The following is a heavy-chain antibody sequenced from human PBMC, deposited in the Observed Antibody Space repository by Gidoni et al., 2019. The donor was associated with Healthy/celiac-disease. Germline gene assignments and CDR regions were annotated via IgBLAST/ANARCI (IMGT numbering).Heavy chain of an antibody. CDR2: ISGSGGST. D-gene: IGHD2-8*01. V-gene: IGHV3-23*01. CDR3: AKVRPSYCTNGVCPVDY. Sequence: EVQLLESGGGLVQPGGSLRLSCAASGFTFSSDAMSWVRQAAGKGLEWVSAISGSGGSTYYADSVKGRFTISRDNSKNTLYLQMNSLRAEDTAVYYCAKVRPSYCTNGVCPVDYWGQGTLVTVSS. CDR1: GFTFSSDA. J-gene: IGHJ4*02.